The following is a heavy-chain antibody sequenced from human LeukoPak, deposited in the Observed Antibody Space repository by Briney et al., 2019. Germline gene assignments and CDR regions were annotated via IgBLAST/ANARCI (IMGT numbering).Heavy chain of an antibody. CDR1: GFTFSSYG. CDR2: INWNGGST. D-gene: IGHD3-10*01. V-gene: IGHV3-20*01. Sequence: GGTLRLSCAASGFTFSSYGMSWVRQVPGKGLEWVSGINWNGGSTDYAESVKGRFTISRDNAKNSLYLQMNSLRAEDTALYHCARDGYYGSGSYMDVWGKGTTVTISS. J-gene: IGHJ6*03. CDR3: ARDGYYGSGSYMDV.